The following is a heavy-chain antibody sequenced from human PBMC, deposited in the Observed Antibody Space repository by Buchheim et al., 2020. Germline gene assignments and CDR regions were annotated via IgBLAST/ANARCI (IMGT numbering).Heavy chain of an antibody. J-gene: IGHJ6*02. CDR1: GFTFNNYA. Sequence: EVQLLESGGGLVQPGGSLRLSCAASGFTFNNYAMNWVRQVPGKGLEWVSGIIGSGSRTYYADSGKGRLTISRDNSKGTLYLQMNSLRAEDTAVYYCAKGGYCSSSDCYRAYYYYNMDAWGQGTT. V-gene: IGHV3-23*01. D-gene: IGHD2-2*01. CDR3: AKGGYCSSSDCYRAYYYYNMDA. CDR2: IIGSGSRT.